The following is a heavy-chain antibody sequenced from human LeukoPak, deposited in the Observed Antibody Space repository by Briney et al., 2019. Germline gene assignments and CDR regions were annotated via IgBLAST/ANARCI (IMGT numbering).Heavy chain of an antibody. CDR2: ISSSSATI. V-gene: IGHV3-48*01. CDR1: GFTFSAYN. J-gene: IGHJ6*03. D-gene: IGHD6-6*01. Sequence: PGGSLRLSCEGSGFTFSAYNMNWVRQAPGKGLVSISYISSSSATIFYADSVKGRFTISRDNDKNSLYLQMNSLRPEDTAVYFCARDRHVPGLYYYYMDVWGKGTTVTVSS. CDR3: ARDRHVPGLYYYYMDV.